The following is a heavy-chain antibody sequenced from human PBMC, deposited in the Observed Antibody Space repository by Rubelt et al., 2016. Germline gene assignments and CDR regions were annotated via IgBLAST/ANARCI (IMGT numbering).Heavy chain of an antibody. D-gene: IGHD3-3*01. V-gene: IGHV4-39*01. Sequence: QLQLQESGPGLVKPSETLSLTRTVSGGSISSSSYYWGWIRQPPGKGLEWIGSIYYSGSTYYNPSLKSRVTISVDTSKNQFSLKLSSVTAADTAVYYCARHEDYDFWSGYSTFDYWGQGTLVTVSS. CDR3: ARHEDYDFWSGYSTFDY. CDR1: GGSISSSSYY. CDR2: IYYSGST. J-gene: IGHJ4*02.